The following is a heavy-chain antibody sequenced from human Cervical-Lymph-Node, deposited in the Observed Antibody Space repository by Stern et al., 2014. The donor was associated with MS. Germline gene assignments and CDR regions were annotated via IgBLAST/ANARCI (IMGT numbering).Heavy chain of an antibody. Sequence: MQLGESGAEVKKPGSSVKVSCKASGGTFSTFSINWVRQVPGQSLEWMGGIIPIFDTPNFAQKFQGRVTITADSSTSTVYMALNSLRFDDTAVYYCVLPSTVTTAAFDVWGRGTMVTVSS. V-gene: IGHV1-69*06. D-gene: IGHD4-11*01. J-gene: IGHJ3*01. CDR1: GGTFSTFS. CDR2: IIPIFDTP. CDR3: VLPSTVTTAAFDV.